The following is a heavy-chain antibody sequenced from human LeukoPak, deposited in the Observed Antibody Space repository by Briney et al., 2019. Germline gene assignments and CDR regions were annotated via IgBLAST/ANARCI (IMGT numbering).Heavy chain of an antibody. CDR2: ISGYNGNT. J-gene: IGHJ4*02. D-gene: IGHD5-24*01. Sequence: ASVKVSCKASGYTFTSYGINWVRQAPGQGLEWMGWISGYNGNTNYAQKLQGRVTMTTDPSTTIAYMELRSLRSDDTAVYYCAREEMATIGKLDYWGQGTLVTVSS. CDR3: AREEMATIGKLDY. CDR1: GYTFTSYG. V-gene: IGHV1-18*01.